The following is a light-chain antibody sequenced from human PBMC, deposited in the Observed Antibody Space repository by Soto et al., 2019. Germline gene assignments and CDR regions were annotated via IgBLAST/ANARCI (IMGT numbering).Light chain of an antibody. Sequence: EIVMTQSPATLSVSPGERATLSCRASQSISNKLAWIQQKPGQAPRLLIYDTSFRATDIPARFSGSGSGTEFTLTISSLQSEDFAVYYCQQYQKWPRTFGQGTKVEIK. CDR2: DTS. CDR1: QSISNK. J-gene: IGKJ1*01. V-gene: IGKV3-15*01. CDR3: QQYQKWPRT.